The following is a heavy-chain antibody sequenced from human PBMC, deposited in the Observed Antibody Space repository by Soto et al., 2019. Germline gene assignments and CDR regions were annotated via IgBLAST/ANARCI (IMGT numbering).Heavy chain of an antibody. CDR1: GSSNIGYY. Sequence: SSETLALTCTFSGSSNIGYYWTWIRHSPKRSLEWIGYIHYSGSANSNPSPNSRLTLSVDRSRCKFSMKLASVTAADTAVYYCARGVGCSGFNWFDPWGQGTLVPV. CDR3: ARGVGCSGFNWFDP. V-gene: IGHV4-59*12. CDR2: IHYSGSA. J-gene: IGHJ5*02. D-gene: IGHD3-22*01.